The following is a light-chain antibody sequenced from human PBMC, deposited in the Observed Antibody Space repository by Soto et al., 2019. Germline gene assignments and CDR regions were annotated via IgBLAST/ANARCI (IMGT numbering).Light chain of an antibody. J-gene: IGLJ1*01. V-gene: IGLV2-14*01. Sequence: QSALTQPASVSGSPGQSITISCTGSSSDVGGYNYVSWYQQQPGKAPKLMIYEVSHRPSGVSNRFSGSKSGNTASLTIFGLQAEDEADYYCSSYTTSTTLSYVFGTGTKVTVL. CDR3: SSYTTSTTLSYV. CDR2: EVS. CDR1: SSDVGGYNY.